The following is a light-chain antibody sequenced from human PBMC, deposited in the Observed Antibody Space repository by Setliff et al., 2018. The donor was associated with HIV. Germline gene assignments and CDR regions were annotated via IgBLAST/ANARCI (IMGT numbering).Light chain of an antibody. J-gene: IGLJ2*01. Sequence: QSVLTQPASVSGSPGQSITISCTGSSSDIGDYESVSWYQQHPGEVPKLMIYDVTKRPSGVSNRFSASKSGNTASLTISGLQAEDEAHYCCCSYAGGDTWIFGGGTKVTVL. CDR1: SSDIGDYES. V-gene: IGLV2-23*02. CDR2: DVT. CDR3: CSYAGGDTWI.